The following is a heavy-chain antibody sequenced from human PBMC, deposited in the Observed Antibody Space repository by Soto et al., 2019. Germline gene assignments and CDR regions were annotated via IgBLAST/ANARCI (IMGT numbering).Heavy chain of an antibody. CDR2: INHSGST. D-gene: IGHD5-12*01. Sequence: PSETLSLTCAVYGGSFSGYYWSWIRQPPGKGLEWIGEINHSGSTNYNPSLKSRVTISVDTSKNQFSLKLSSVTAADTAVYYCALVYSGYDASYYYYYMYVWGKGTTVTVS. J-gene: IGHJ6*03. CDR1: GGSFSGYY. V-gene: IGHV4-34*01. CDR3: ALVYSGYDASYYYYYMYV.